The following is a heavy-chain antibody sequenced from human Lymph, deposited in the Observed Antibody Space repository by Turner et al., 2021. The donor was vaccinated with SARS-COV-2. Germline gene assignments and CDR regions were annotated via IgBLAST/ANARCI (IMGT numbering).Heavy chain of an antibody. J-gene: IGHJ4*02. CDR2: IYYSGST. D-gene: IGHD3-22*01. Sequence: QLPLQESGPGLVKPSENLYLTCTVSGGSISSSSYSWGWIRQPPGKGLEWIGNIYYSGSTYYNLSLKSRVTISVDTSKNQFSLKLSSVTAADTAVYYCARNDRVVVQSFDYGGQGTLVTVSS. CDR3: ARNDRVVVQSFDY. CDR1: GGSISSSSYS. V-gene: IGHV4-39*01.